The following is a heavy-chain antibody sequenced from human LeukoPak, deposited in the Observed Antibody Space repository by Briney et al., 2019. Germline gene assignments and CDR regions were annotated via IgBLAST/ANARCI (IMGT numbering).Heavy chain of an antibody. CDR3: ATYMLRDNWNVHTFDS. D-gene: IGHD1-1*01. CDR1: GGTFITYT. Sequence: SSVKVSCKASGGTFITYTINWVRQASGQRLEWMGGIIPIFGTANYAQKFQGRITITTDDSTSTAYMELNSLRSEDTAVYYCATYMLRDNWNVHTFDSWGQGTLVTVSS. J-gene: IGHJ4*02. CDR2: IIPIFGTA. V-gene: IGHV1-69*05.